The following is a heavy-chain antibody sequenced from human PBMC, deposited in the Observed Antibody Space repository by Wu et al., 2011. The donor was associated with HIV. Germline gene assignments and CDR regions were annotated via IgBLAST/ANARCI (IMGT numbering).Heavy chain of an antibody. D-gene: IGHD3-22*01. Sequence: VQLVQSGADVKKPGAVSEGSCKASGYTFSNYYMHWVRQAPGQGLKWMGIINPSGGSTNYAQRFQGRVTMTRDTSTSTVYMELSSLRSEDTAVYYCTRGGAVTYYYDSSGSSDWCFDLWGRGTPGPLSP. CDR3: TRGGAVTYYYDSSGSSDWCFDL. J-gene: IGHJ2*01. V-gene: IGHV1-46*01. CDR1: GYTFSNYY. CDR2: INPSGGST.